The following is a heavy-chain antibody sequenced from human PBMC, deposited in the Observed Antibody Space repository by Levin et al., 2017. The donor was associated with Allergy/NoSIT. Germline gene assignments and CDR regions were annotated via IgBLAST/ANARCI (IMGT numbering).Heavy chain of an antibody. CDR2: INHSGST. CDR1: GGSFSGYY. V-gene: IGHV4-34*01. J-gene: IGHJ4*02. Sequence: SETLSLTCAVYGGSFSGYYWSWIRQPPGKGLEWIGEINHSGSTNYNPSLKSRVTISVDTSKNQFSLKLSSVTAADTAVYYCARGRLFDYWGQGTLVTVSS. CDR3: ARGRLFDY.